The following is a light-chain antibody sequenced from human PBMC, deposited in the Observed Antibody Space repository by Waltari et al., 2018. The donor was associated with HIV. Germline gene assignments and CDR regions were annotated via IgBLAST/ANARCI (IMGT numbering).Light chain of an antibody. CDR1: NSDIGTSNR. CDR2: EVS. CDR3: CSYTTTSTLV. V-gene: IGLV2-18*02. Sequence: QSALTQPPSVSGSPGQSVTISCTGTNSDIGTSNRVSWYQQPPGTAPKLIISEVSNRPSGVPDRFSGSKSGNTASLTISGLQPEDEADYYCCSYTTTSTLVFGGGTKLTVL. J-gene: IGLJ2*01.